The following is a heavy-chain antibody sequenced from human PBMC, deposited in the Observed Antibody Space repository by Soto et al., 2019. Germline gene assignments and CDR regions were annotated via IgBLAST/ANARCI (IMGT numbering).Heavy chain of an antibody. CDR2: IHYSGGT. Sequence: SETLSLTCSVSGGSISNYYWSWIRQSPGNRLEWIGYIHYSGGTNSNPSLKSRVAMSVDTSKNQFSLKLSSVTAADTAVYYCARARYGWTLDYCGQRKLVTVSS. V-gene: IGHV4-59*01. J-gene: IGHJ4*02. CDR3: ARARYGWTLDY. D-gene: IGHD5-18*01. CDR1: GGSISNYY.